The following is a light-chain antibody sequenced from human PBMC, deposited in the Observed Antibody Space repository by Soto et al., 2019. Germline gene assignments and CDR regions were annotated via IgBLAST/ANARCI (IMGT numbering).Light chain of an antibody. CDR1: QSVSSSY. V-gene: IGKV3D-20*02. CDR3: QQRSNWPPYT. Sequence: DIVLTHSPGTLSLSPGERATLSCRASQSVSSSYFAWYQQKPGQAPRLPIYGASSRATGIPDKFSGSGSGTDFTLSISRLEPEDFAVYYCQQRSNWPPYTFGQGTKLEIK. CDR2: GAS. J-gene: IGKJ2*01.